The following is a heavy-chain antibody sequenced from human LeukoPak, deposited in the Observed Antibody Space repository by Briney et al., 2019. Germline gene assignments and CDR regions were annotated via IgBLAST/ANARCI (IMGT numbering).Heavy chain of an antibody. CDR1: GFTFSKYW. J-gene: IGHJ3*02. D-gene: IGHD4-17*01. CDR2: ISSSGSTI. Sequence: PGGSLRLSCAASGFTFSKYWMTWVRQAPGKGLEWVSYISSSGSTIYYADSVKGRFTISRDNAKNSLYLQMNSLRAEDTAVYYCARVRYGDYDDAFDIWGQGTMVTVSS. CDR3: ARVRYGDYDDAFDI. V-gene: IGHV3-11*01.